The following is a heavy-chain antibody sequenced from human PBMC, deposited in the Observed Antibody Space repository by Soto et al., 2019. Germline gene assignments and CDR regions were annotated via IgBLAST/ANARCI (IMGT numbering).Heavy chain of an antibody. Sequence: QITLKESGPTLVKPTQTLTLTCTFSGFSLSTSGVGVGWIRQPPGKALEWLALIYWDDDKRYSPSLKSRLTITKDPSKNQVVLTMTNMDPVDTATYYCAHVSGSGWYYYYGMDVWGQGTTVTVSS. CDR3: AHVSGSGWYYYYGMDV. J-gene: IGHJ6*02. V-gene: IGHV2-5*02. CDR1: GFSLSTSGVG. CDR2: IYWDDDK. D-gene: IGHD6-19*01.